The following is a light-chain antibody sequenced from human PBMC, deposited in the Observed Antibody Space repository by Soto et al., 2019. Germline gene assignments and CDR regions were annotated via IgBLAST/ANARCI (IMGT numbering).Light chain of an antibody. J-gene: IGKJ4*01. CDR2: AAS. V-gene: IGKV1-39*01. CDR1: QSISSY. CDR3: QQSYITPPLT. Sequence: DIQMTQSPSSLSASVGDRVTITCRASQSISSYLNWYQHKPGKAPKLLIYAASSLERGVPSRFSGSGSGTDFTLTISSLQPEDFATYYCQQSYITPPLTFGGGTKVEIK.